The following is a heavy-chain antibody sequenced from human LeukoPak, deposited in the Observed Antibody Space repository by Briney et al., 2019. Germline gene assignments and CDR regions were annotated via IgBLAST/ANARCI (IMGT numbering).Heavy chain of an antibody. V-gene: IGHV3-23*01. CDR3: AKSVCHSGNY. CDR2: ISGGTT. Sequence: GGSLRLSCAASGFTISTYGMSWVRQAPGKGLEWVSSISGGTTYYADSVKGRFTTSRDNSKNTVSLQMNSLRAEDTAVYYCAKSVCHSGNYWGQGTLVTVSS. D-gene: IGHD3-10*01. J-gene: IGHJ4*02. CDR1: GFTISTYG.